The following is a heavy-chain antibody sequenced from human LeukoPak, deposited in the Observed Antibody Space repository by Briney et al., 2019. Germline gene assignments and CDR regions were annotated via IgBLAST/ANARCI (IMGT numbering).Heavy chain of an antibody. V-gene: IGHV3-23*01. Sequence: PGGSLRLSCAASGFTFSSYAMSWVRQAPGKGLEWVSAIGGSGGSTYYADSVKGRFTISRDNSKNTLYLQMNSLRAEDTAVYYCASPKAVAAAGTLPRFDYWGQGTLVTVSS. CDR2: IGGSGGST. CDR1: GFTFSSYA. J-gene: IGHJ4*02. CDR3: ASPKAVAAAGTLPRFDY. D-gene: IGHD6-13*01.